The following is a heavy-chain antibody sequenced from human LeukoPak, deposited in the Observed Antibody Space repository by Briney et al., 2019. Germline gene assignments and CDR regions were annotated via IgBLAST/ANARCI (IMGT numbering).Heavy chain of an antibody. CDR3: ARESSVSIAAAGTLLGYGMDV. Sequence: GGSLRLSCAASGFTVSSNYMSWVRQAPGKGLEWVSVIYSGGSTYYADSVKGRFTISRDNSKNTLYLRMNSLRAEDTAVYYCARESSVSIAAAGTLLGYGMDVWGQGTTVTVSS. CDR2: IYSGGST. D-gene: IGHD6-13*01. V-gene: IGHV3-66*01. CDR1: GFTVSSNY. J-gene: IGHJ6*02.